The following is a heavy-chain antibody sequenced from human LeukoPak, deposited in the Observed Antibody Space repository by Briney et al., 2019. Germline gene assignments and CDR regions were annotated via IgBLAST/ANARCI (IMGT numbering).Heavy chain of an antibody. V-gene: IGHV1-2*02. D-gene: IGHD2-15*01. CDR1: GYTFTGYY. J-gene: IGHJ4*02. CDR3: ATGLMCSGGSCYDY. Sequence: ASVKVSCKASGYTFTGYYMHWVRQAPGQGLEWMGWINPKSGGTNYAQNFQGRVTMTSDTSTSTAFMELSRLRSDDTAVYYCATGLMCSGGSCYDYWGQGTLVTVSS. CDR2: INPKSGGT.